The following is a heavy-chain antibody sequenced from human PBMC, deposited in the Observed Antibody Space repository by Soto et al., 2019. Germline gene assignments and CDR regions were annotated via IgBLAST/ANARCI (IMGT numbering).Heavy chain of an antibody. Sequence: QVQLQESGPGLVQPSGTLSLTCAVSGDSITGDDWWSWVRQPPGKGLEWIGEIHDSGATNYNPSLKRRLTISIDRSKNQFSLKLNSVTAADTAMFYCATQGFRRMGVWGRGTTVTVSS. CDR3: ATQGFRRMGV. CDR1: GDSITGDDW. V-gene: IGHV4-4*02. CDR2: IHDSGAT. J-gene: IGHJ6*02.